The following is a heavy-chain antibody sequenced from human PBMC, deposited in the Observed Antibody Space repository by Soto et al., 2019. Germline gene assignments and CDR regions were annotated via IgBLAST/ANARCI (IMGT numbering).Heavy chain of an antibody. CDR3: AKVDSSHYGVFDY. V-gene: IGHV3-30*18. J-gene: IGHJ4*02. CDR2: ISYDGSNK. D-gene: IGHD6-13*01. CDR1: GFTFSSYG. Sequence: QVQLVESGGGVVQPGRSLRLSCAASGFTFSSYGMHWVRQAPGKGLEWVAVISYDGSNKYYADSVKGRFTISRDNSKNTLYLQMNSLRAEDTAVYYCAKVDSSHYGVFDYWGQGTLVTVSS.